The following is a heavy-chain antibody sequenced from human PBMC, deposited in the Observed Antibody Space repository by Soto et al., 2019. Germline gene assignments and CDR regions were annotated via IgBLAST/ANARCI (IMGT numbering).Heavy chain of an antibody. Sequence: LSLTCAASGFTFSSYAMSWVRQAPGKGLEWVSAISGSGGSTYYADSVKGRFTISRDNSKNTLYLQMNSLRAEDTAVYYCAKDRGSYYDSSGSRRGFDYWGQGTLVTVSS. CDR1: GFTFSSYA. CDR3: AKDRGSYYDSSGSRRGFDY. V-gene: IGHV3-23*01. J-gene: IGHJ4*02. D-gene: IGHD3-22*01. CDR2: ISGSGGST.